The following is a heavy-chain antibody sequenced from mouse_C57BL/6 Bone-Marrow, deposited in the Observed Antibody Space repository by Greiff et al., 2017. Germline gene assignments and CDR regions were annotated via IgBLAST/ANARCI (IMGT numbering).Heavy chain of an antibody. Sequence: VQLQQPGAELVRPGTSVKLSCKASGYTFTSYWMHWVKQRPGQGLEWIGVIDPSDSYTNYNQKFKGKATLTVDTSSSTAYMQLSRLTSEDSAVYYGAKGGNYVGDYWGQGTTLTVSS. CDR2: IDPSDSYT. CDR1: GYTFTSYW. J-gene: IGHJ2*01. D-gene: IGHD2-1*01. V-gene: IGHV1-59*01. CDR3: AKGGNYVGDY.